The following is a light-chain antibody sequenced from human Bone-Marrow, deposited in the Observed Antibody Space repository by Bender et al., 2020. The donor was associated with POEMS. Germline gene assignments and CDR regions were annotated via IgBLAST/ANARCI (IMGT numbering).Light chain of an antibody. CDR2: DVN. CDR1: STDVGAYDD. Sequence: QSALNQPRSVSGSPGQSVTISCTGGSTDVGAYDDLAWFQQKPGKAPKLILYDVNKRPSGVPSRFSGSKSGNTASLTISGLQAEDEADYYCCSYAGSSTWVFGGGTKLTVL. J-gene: IGLJ3*02. CDR3: CSYAGSSTWV. V-gene: IGLV2-11*01.